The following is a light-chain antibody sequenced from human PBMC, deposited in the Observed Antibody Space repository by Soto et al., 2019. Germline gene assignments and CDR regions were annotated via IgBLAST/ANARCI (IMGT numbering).Light chain of an antibody. J-gene: IGKJ1*01. CDR2: DAT. CDR1: QSIGNY. Sequence: VGGRVTISCQASQSIGNYLNWYQQRPGKAPNLLIYDATRLHSGVPPRFSGSGYGTDFTLTIPSLHLEDFAPSFCQQSCASPRTFAPGTIVDVK. V-gene: IGKV1-39*01. CDR3: QQSCASPRT.